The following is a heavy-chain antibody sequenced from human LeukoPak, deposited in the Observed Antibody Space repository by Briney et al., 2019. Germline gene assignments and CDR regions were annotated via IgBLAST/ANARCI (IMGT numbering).Heavy chain of an antibody. J-gene: IGHJ6*02. D-gene: IGHD2-2*01. V-gene: IGHV4-34*01. CDR1: GGSFRGYS. CDR2: INHSGST. CDR3: ARGQTGSYVYYYYYGMDV. Sequence: SETLSLTCAVYGGSFRGYSWNWIRQSPGKGLEWIGEINHSGSTNYNPSLKSRVTISEDTSKNQFSLMLSSVTAAGTAVYYCARGQTGSYVYYYYYGMDVWGQGTTVTVSS.